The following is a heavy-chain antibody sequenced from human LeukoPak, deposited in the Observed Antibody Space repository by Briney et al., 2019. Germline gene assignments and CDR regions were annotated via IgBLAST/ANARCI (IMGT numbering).Heavy chain of an antibody. CDR3: ARVFLYSGYDNDAFDI. Sequence: ASVKVSCKASGDTFSSYYVHWVRQAPGQGLEWMGWISAYNGNTNYAQKLQGRVTMTTDTSTSTAYMELRSLRSDDTAVYYCARVFLYSGYDNDAFDIWGQGTMVTVSS. V-gene: IGHV1-18*04. J-gene: IGHJ3*02. D-gene: IGHD5-12*01. CDR1: GDTFSSYY. CDR2: ISAYNGNT.